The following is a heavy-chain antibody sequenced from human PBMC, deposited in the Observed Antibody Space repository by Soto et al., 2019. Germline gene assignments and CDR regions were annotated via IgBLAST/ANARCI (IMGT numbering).Heavy chain of an antibody. D-gene: IGHD4-17*01. CDR1: GFTFSSYA. CDR2: SSGSGGRT. Sequence: GWSLRPSCAASGFTFSSYAMSWVRQAPGKGLEWVSASSGSGGRTYYADSVKGRFTISRDNSKNTLYLQMNSLRAEDKAVYYCANDLRSDGYYLYDHLTMDFWGKRITVSDSS. V-gene: IGHV3-23*01. J-gene: IGHJ6*04. CDR3: ANDLRSDGYYLYDHLTMDF.